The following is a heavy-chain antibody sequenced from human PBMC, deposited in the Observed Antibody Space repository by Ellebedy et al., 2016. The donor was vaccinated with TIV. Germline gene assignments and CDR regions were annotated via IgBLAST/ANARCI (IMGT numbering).Heavy chain of an antibody. J-gene: IGHJ4*02. CDR3: ARGYGDLDY. V-gene: IGHV1-69*06. CDR1: GYIFTNIY. Sequence: ASVKVSCKTSGYIFTNIYLHWVRQAPGQGLEWMGGIIPIFGTANYAQKFQGRVTITADKSTSTAYMELSSLRSEDTAVYYCARGYGDLDYWGQGTLVTVSS. D-gene: IGHD4-17*01. CDR2: IIPIFGTA.